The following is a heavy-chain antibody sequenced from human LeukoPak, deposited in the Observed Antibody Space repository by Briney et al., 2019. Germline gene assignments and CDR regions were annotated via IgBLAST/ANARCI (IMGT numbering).Heavy chain of an antibody. V-gene: IGHV3-15*01. Sequence: GGSLTLSCAASGFTFSNSYMMWVRRAPGKGLEWVGRIKSKTDGRTTDYAARVKRRFTISSDDSTKTLYLQMNSLRAEDTYVYYCAKDSRYGYRWDYDYGGQGT. CDR1: GFTFSNSY. CDR2: IKSKTDGRTT. D-gene: IGHD5-18*01. J-gene: IGHJ4*02. CDR3: AKDSRYGYRWDYDY.